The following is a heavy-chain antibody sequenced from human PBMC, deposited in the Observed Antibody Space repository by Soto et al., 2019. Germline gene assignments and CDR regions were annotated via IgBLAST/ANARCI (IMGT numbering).Heavy chain of an antibody. CDR2: ISSSSSTI. CDR1: GFTFSSYS. Sequence: PGGSLRLSCAASGFTFSSYSMNWVRQAPGKGLEWVSYISSSSSTIYYADSVKGRFTISRDNAKNSLYLQMNSLRDEDTAVYYCARVLGYCISTSCYVWGQGTTVTVSS. V-gene: IGHV3-48*02. D-gene: IGHD2-2*01. CDR3: ARVLGYCISTSCYV. J-gene: IGHJ6*02.